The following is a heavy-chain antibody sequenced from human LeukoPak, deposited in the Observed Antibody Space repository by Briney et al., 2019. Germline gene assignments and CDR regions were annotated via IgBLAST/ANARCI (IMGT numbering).Heavy chain of an antibody. V-gene: IGHV1-2*02. D-gene: IGHD1-1*01. CDR2: INPYSDAT. J-gene: IGHJ5*02. CDR3: ATATITHTRDP. Sequence: GASVKVSCRPSGHTFTDFYLNWVRQAPGQGLEWMGWINPYSDATITAQRFQGRVTLTWDTSIGTAYIELTRLTSDDTAMYYCATATITHTRDPWGQGTLVAVSS. CDR1: GHTFTDFY.